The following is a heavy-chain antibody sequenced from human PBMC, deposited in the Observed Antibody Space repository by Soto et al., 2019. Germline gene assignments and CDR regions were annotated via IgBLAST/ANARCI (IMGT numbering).Heavy chain of an antibody. CDR2: INWNGVST. D-gene: IGHD3-22*01. Sequence: PGGSLRLSCAASGFTFDDYDMTWVRQVPGKGLEWVSGINWNGVSTGYADSVKGRFTISRDNAKNSLYLQMNSLRPEDTALYYCASGDYYDSTTYYPFDYWGQGTLVTVSS. V-gene: IGHV3-20*04. CDR3: ASGDYYDSTTYYPFDY. J-gene: IGHJ4*02. CDR1: GFTFDDYD.